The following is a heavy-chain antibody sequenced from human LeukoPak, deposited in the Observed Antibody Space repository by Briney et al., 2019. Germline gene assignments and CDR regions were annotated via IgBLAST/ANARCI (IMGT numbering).Heavy chain of an antibody. V-gene: IGHV1-69*05. Sequence: ASVKVSCKASGGTFSSYAISWVRQAPGQGLEWMGGIIPIFGTANYAQKFQGRVTITTDESTSTAYMELSSLRPEDTAVYYCASGNGITGTTVDYLGQGTLVTVSS. D-gene: IGHD1-7*01. CDR1: GGTFSSYA. CDR3: ASGNGITGTTVDY. CDR2: IIPIFGTA. J-gene: IGHJ4*02.